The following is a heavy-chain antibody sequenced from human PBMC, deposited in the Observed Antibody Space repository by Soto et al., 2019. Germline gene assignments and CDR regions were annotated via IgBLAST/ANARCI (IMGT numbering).Heavy chain of an antibody. CDR1: GGTFSSYA. J-gene: IGHJ4*02. D-gene: IGHD3-16*01. CDR3: SRGGGGTFED. CDR2: IIPIFGTA. V-gene: IGHV1-69*12. Sequence: QVQLVQSGAEVKKPGSSVKVSCKASGGTFSSYAISWVRQAPGQGLEWMGGIIPIFGTANYAQKFQGRVPITADESTGTDYMELSSLRSAETAVDYCSRGGGGTFEDWGQGTLGTVSS.